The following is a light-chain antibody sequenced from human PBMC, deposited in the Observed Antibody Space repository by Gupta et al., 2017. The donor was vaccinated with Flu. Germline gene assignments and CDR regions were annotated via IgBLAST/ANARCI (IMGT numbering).Light chain of an antibody. Sequence: AVVTQAPSLTVSPGGTVTLPCGSSTGAVTSGHYPYWFQQKPGQAPRKLSYDTSNKPSWTPARFAGPLLGGKAALTLAGAQPEDEAEYDCVRSRRVFGTGTKVTVL. CDR1: TGAVTSGHY. V-gene: IGLV7-46*01. CDR3: VRSRRV. J-gene: IGLJ1*01. CDR2: DTS.